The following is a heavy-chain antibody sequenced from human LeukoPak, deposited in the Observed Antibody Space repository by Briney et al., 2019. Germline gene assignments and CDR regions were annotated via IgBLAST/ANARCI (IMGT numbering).Heavy chain of an antibody. Sequence: GGSLRLSCAASGFTFSSYAMSWVRQAPGKGLEWVSAISGSGGSTYYADSVKGRFTISRDNSKNTLYLQMNSLRAEDTAVYYCAKGCSSTSCYGHWNYWGQGTLVTVSS. CDR2: ISGSGGST. CDR3: AKGCSSTSCYGHWNY. CDR1: GFTFSSYA. J-gene: IGHJ4*02. V-gene: IGHV3-23*01. D-gene: IGHD2-2*01.